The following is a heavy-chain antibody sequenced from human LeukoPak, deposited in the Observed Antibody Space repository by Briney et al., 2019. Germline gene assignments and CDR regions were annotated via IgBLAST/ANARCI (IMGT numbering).Heavy chain of an antibody. CDR3: ARDQDIPLYYFDY. CDR2: IWYDGSNK. D-gene: IGHD2-2*02. Sequence: QPGGSLRLSCAASGFTFSSYGMHWVRQAPGKGLEWVAVIWYDGSNKYYADSVKGRFTISRDNSKNTLYLQMNSLRAEDTAVYYCARDQDIPLYYFDYWGQGTLVTVSS. J-gene: IGHJ4*02. CDR1: GFTFSSYG. V-gene: IGHV3-33*01.